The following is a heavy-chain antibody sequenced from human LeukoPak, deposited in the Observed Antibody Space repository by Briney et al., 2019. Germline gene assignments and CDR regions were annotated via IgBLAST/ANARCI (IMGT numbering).Heavy chain of an antibody. Sequence: GGSLRLSCAASGFTFDDYGMSWVRQAPGKGLEWVSGINWNGGSTGYADSVKGRFTISRDNAKNSLYLQMNSLRAEDTALYYCARDQAAYGDYDQFSYYYYYMDVWGKGTTVTVSS. V-gene: IGHV3-20*04. CDR2: INWNGGST. CDR1: GFTFDDYG. J-gene: IGHJ6*03. CDR3: ARDQAAYGDYDQFSYYYYYMDV. D-gene: IGHD4-17*01.